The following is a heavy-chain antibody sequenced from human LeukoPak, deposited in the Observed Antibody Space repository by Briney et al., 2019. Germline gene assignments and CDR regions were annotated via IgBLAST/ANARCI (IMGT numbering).Heavy chain of an antibody. J-gene: IGHJ4*02. CDR2: FDPEDGET. CDR1: GYTLTELS. Sequence: ASVKVSCKVSGYTLTELSVHWVRQAPGKGLEWMGGFDPEDGETIYAQKFQGRVTMTEDTSTDTAYMELSSLRSEDTAVYYCATDLGGESRWDYWGQGTLVTVSS. V-gene: IGHV1-24*01. CDR3: ATDLGGESRWDY. D-gene: IGHD3-10*01.